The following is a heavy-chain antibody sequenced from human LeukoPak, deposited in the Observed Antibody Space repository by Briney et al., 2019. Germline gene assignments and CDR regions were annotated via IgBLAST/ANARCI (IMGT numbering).Heavy chain of an antibody. CDR2: IYSGGDT. CDR3: ARPLRRNDGMDV. J-gene: IGHJ6*02. D-gene: IGHD1-1*01. V-gene: IGHV3-66*01. Sequence: PGGSLRLSCAASGFTVKTKYMSWVRQASGKGLEWVSIIYSGGDTYYADSVKGRFIISRDNFKNTVYLQMRSLRAEDTAVYYCARPLRRNDGMDVWGQGTTVTDSS. CDR1: GFTVKTKY.